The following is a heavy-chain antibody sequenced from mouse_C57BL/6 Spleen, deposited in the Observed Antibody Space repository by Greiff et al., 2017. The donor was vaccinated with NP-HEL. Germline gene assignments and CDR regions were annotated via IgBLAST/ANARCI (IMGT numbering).Heavy chain of an antibody. J-gene: IGHJ1*03. CDR2: IYPGSGST. CDR3: ARGAYYSNYEGYFDV. V-gene: IGHV1-55*01. CDR1: GYTFTSYW. D-gene: IGHD2-5*01. Sequence: VQLQQPGAELVKPGASVKMSCKASGYTFTSYWITWVKQRPGQGLEWIGDIYPGSGSTNYNEKFKSKATLTVDTSSSTAYMQLSSLTSEDSAVYYCARGAYYSNYEGYFDVWGTGTTVTVSS.